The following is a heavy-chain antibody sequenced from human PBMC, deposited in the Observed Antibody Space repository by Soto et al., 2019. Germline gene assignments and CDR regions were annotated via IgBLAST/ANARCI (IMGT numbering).Heavy chain of an antibody. CDR3: AREIFISTGYDSGWYIAH. J-gene: IGHJ5*02. CDR2: MNPDSGST. D-gene: IGHD6-19*01. Sequence: QVQLVQSGAEVKKPGASVKVSCKPSGYPFTSYHVNWVRQAPGQGLEWMGWMNPDSGSTDYALKFQGRLTITRNTSMSTDYLERRSLTSEDTAIYYGAREIFISTGYDSGWYIAHWGQGTQVIVSS. CDR1: GYPFTSYH. V-gene: IGHV1-8*01.